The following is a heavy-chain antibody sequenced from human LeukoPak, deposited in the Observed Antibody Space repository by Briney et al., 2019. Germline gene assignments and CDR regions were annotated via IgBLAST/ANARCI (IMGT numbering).Heavy chain of an antibody. CDR1: VFTFSRYW. V-gene: IGHV3-74*01. J-gene: IGHJ4*02. D-gene: IGHD3-10*01. CDR2: INSDGRST. Sequence: GGSLRLSCGASVFTFSRYWMHWVRQAPGKGLVWVSRINSDGRSTSYADFVKGRFTISRDNAKNTVFLQLNSLRAEDTAVYYCVRYQYYGSGSYEYWGQGTLVTVSS. CDR3: VRYQYYGSGSYEY.